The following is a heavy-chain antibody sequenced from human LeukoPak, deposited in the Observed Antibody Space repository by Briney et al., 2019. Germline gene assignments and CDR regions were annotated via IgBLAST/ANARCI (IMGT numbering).Heavy chain of an antibody. CDR3: ARPMDLGSSGAPFDC. CDR1: GYSFTSYW. CDR2: IYPGDSDT. J-gene: IGHJ4*02. D-gene: IGHD6-25*01. V-gene: IGHV5-51*01. Sequence: GESLKISCKGSGYSFTSYWIGWVRQMPGKGLEWMGIIYPGDSDTRYSPSFQGQVTISADKSISTAYLQWSSLKASDTAMYYCARPMDLGSSGAPFDCWGQGTLVTVSS.